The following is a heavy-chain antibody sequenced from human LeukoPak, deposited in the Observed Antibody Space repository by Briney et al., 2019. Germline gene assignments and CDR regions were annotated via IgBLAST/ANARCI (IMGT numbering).Heavy chain of an antibody. D-gene: IGHD1-26*01. Sequence: SETLSLTCTVSGGSIGTDGSYWAWIRQPPGKGLEWIGSIYIDGITHYNSSLQSRVTLSIDTSKNHFSLRLTPVTAADTAVFYCARLFTRAWEYRYGMDVWGQGTAVTVSS. CDR1: GGSIGTDGSY. CDR3: ARLFTRAWEYRYGMDV. CDR2: IYIDGIT. V-gene: IGHV4-39*02. J-gene: IGHJ6*02.